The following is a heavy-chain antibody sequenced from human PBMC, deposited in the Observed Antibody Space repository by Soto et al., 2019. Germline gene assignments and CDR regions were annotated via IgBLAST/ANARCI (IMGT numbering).Heavy chain of an antibody. CDR1: GFTFSSYS. D-gene: IGHD3-10*01. V-gene: IGHV3-48*01. CDR2: ISSSSSTI. CDR3: ARKAMVRGVNNYFDY. Sequence: GGSLRLSCAASGFTFSSYSMNWVRQAPGKGLEWVSYISSSSSTIYYADSVKGRFTISRDNAKNSLYLQMNSLRAEDTAVYYCARKAMVRGVNNYFDYWGQGTLVTVSS. J-gene: IGHJ4*02.